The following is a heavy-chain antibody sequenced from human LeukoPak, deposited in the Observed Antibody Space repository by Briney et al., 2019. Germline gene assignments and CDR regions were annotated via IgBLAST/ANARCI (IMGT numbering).Heavy chain of an antibody. D-gene: IGHD6-6*01. J-gene: IGHJ5*02. CDR1: GFTFSNYW. CDR2: ISSSSSYI. Sequence: GGSLRLSCAASGFTFSNYWMTWVRQAPGKGLEWVSSISSSSSYIYYADSVKGRFTISRDNAKNSLYLQMNSLRAEDTAVYYCARWGTEYSSSSEGGDRWGQGTLVTVSS. V-gene: IGHV3-21*01. CDR3: ARWGTEYSSSSEGGDR.